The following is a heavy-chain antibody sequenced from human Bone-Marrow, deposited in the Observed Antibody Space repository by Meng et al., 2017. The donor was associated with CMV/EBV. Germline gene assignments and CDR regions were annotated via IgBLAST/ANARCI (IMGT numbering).Heavy chain of an antibody. CDR2: INPNSGGT. J-gene: IGHJ6*02. Sequence: ASVKVSCKASGYTFTGYYMHWVRQAPGQGLEWMGWINPNSGGTNYAQKFQGRVTMTRDTSISTAYMELSRLRSDDTAVYYCARDIEDYDFWRASGERYYYYYGMDFWGQGTTVTVSS. V-gene: IGHV1-2*02. D-gene: IGHD3-3*01. CDR1: GYTFTGYY. CDR3: ARDIEDYDFWRASGERYYYYYGMDF.